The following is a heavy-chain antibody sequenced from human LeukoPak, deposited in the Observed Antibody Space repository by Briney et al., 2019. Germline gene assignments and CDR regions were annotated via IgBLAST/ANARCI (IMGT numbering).Heavy chain of an antibody. V-gene: IGHV4-59*01. D-gene: IGHD3-16*01. CDR1: GGSISSYY. CDR2: IYYSGST. CDR3: ARAPRKVYDYVWGSWSMVGYNWFDP. Sequence: SETLSLTCTVSGGSISSYYWSWIRQPPGKGLEWIGYIYYSGSTNYNPSLKSRVTIPVDTSKNQFSLKLSSVTAADTAVYYCARAPRKVYDYVWGSWSMVGYNWFDPWGQGTLVTVSS. J-gene: IGHJ5*02.